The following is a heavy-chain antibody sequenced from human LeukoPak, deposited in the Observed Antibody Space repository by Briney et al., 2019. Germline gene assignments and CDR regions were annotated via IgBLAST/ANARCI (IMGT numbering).Heavy chain of an antibody. CDR1: GFTFSSYW. CDR3: ARGYSYVFY. CDR2: TKLDGSET. V-gene: IGHV3-7*04. J-gene: IGHJ4*02. D-gene: IGHD5-18*01. Sequence: PGGSLRLSCAASGFTFSSYWMSWVRQAPGKGLEWVANTKLDGSETNYGDSVKGRFTVSRDNAKNSLFLQMDSLRAEDTAVYYCARGYSYVFYWGQGTLVSVSS.